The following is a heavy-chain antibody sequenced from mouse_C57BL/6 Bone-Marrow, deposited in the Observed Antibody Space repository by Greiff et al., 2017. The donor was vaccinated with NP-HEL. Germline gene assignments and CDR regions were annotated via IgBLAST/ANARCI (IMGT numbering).Heavy chain of an antibody. CDR2: ISSGSSTI. J-gene: IGHJ4*01. D-gene: IGHD2-3*01. CDR1: GFTFSDYG. CDR3: ARHGYYPYAMDY. Sequence: EVQLVESGGGLVKPGGSLKLSCAASGFTFSDYGMHWVRQAPEKGLEWVAYISSGSSTIYYADTVKGRFTISRDNAKNTLFLQMTSLRSEDTAMYYCARHGYYPYAMDYWGQGTSVTVSS. V-gene: IGHV5-17*01.